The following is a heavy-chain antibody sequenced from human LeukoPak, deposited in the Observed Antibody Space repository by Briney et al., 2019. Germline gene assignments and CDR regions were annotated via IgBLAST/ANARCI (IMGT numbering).Heavy chain of an antibody. CDR1: GGSISSYY. CDR2: IYYSGTT. V-gene: IGHV4-59*01. Sequence: SETLSLTCTVSGGSISSYYRSWIRQPPGKGLEWIGYIYYSGTTNYNPSLKSRVTISVDTSKNQFSLKLSSVTAADTAVYYCARVYGSNAFDIWGQGTMATLSS. D-gene: IGHD3-10*01. CDR3: ARVYGSNAFDI. J-gene: IGHJ3*02.